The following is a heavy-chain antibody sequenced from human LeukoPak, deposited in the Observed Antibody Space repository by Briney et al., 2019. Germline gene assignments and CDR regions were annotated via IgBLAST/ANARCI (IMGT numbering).Heavy chain of an antibody. CDR2: INPNSGGT. V-gene: IGHV1-2*04. CDR1: GYTFTGYY. Sequence: ASVKVSCKASGYTFTGYYMHWVRQAPGQGLEWMGWINPNSGGTNYAQKFQGWVTMTRDTSISTAYMELSRLRSDDTVVYYCARASTPSYSSSHVTIWGQGTMVTVSS. J-gene: IGHJ3*02. D-gene: IGHD6-13*01. CDR3: ARASTPSYSSSHVTI.